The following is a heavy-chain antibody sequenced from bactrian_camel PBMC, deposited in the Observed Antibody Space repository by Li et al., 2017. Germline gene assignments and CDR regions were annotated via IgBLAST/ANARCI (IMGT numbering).Heavy chain of an antibody. CDR1: GFTFSTYA. D-gene: IGHD2*01. CDR3: AKDLPYSGSAWDY. Sequence: VQLVESGGGLVQPGGSLKLSCAASGFTFSTYAMSWVRQAPGKGLEWVSTINSGGGTTYYADSLKGRFTASRDNAKNTMYLQLNSLKTEDMAMYYCAKDLPYSGSAWDYWGQGTQVTVS. J-gene: IGHJ4*01. V-gene: IGHV3S40*01. CDR2: INSGGGTT.